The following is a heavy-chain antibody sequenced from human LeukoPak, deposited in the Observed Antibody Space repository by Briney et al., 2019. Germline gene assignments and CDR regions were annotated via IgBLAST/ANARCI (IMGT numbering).Heavy chain of an antibody. CDR1: GFTFNNYE. CDR3: ARSAYSSGWSTFDY. D-gene: IGHD6-19*01. CDR2: ISSSSTI. Sequence: GGSLRLSCAASGFTFNNYEMNWVRQAPGKGLEWVSYISSSSTIYYADSVKGRFTISRDNAKNSLYLQMNSLRAEDTAVYYCARSAYSSGWSTFDYWGQGTLVTVSS. V-gene: IGHV3-48*03. J-gene: IGHJ4*02.